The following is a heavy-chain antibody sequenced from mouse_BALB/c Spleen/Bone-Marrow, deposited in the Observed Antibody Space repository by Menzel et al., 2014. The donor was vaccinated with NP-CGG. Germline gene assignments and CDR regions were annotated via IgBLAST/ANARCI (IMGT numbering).Heavy chain of an antibody. CDR3: TRGGNWEDFDY. V-gene: IGHV5-17*02. D-gene: IGHD4-1*01. CDR2: IRSGSSPI. Sequence: EVQRVESGGGLVQPGGSRKLSCAASGFTFSSFGMHWVRQAPEKGLEWVAYIRSGSSPIFYADTVKGRFTISRDNPKNTLFLQMTSLRSEDTAIYYRTRGGNWEDFDYWGQGTTLTVSS. CDR1: GFTFSSFG. J-gene: IGHJ2*01.